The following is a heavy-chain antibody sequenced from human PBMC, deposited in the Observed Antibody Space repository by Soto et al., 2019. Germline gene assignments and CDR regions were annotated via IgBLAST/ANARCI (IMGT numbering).Heavy chain of an antibody. J-gene: IGHJ5*02. CDR2: IYYSGST. V-gene: IGHV4-61*01. Sequence: SETLSLTCTVSGGSVSSGSYYWSWIRQPPGKGLVWIGYIYYSGSTNYNPSLKSRVTISVDTSKNQFSLKLSSVTAADTAVYYCARGGYCSGGSCYSGWFDPWGQGTLVTVSS. CDR1: GGSVSSGSYY. D-gene: IGHD2-15*01. CDR3: ARGGYCSGGSCYSGWFDP.